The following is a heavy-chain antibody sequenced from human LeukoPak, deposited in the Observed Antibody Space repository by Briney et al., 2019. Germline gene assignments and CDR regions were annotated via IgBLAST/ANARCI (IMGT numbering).Heavy chain of an antibody. D-gene: IGHD6-6*01. J-gene: IGHJ3*02. CDR2: IYKNGNT. V-gene: IGHV4-59*11. Sequence: PSETLSLTSTLSVDSISSHYWSWIPHSPGKGLEWSGHIYKNGNTKHNTSPKSRVTISIVTSKNQFSLRLSSVTAADTAIDCCARGDRIAARPVAFDIWGQGRMVSVCS. CDR3: ARGDRIAARPVAFDI. CDR1: VDSISSHY.